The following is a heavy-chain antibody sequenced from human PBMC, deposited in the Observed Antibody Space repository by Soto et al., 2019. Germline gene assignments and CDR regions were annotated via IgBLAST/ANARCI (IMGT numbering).Heavy chain of an antibody. CDR3: ARAVGPFDY. CDR2: IWFDGSNK. Sequence: GGSLRLSCAASGFTFSAYGMHWVRQAPGKGLDWVAVIWFDGSNKYYAESVKGRFTISRDNSKNTLYLEMNNLRVEDTALYYCARAVGPFDYWGQGTPVTVSS. D-gene: IGHD2-15*01. CDR1: GFTFSAYG. J-gene: IGHJ4*02. V-gene: IGHV3-33*01.